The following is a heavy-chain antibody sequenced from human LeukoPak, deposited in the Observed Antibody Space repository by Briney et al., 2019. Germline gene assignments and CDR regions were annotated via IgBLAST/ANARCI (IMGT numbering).Heavy chain of an antibody. CDR2: IDWDDDK. V-gene: IGHV2-70*11. J-gene: IGHJ4*02. CDR1: GFSLSTNGMC. Sequence: SGPTRGNPTQTLTLTCTFSGFSLSTNGMCVSWIRHPPGKALEWLARIDWDDDKTYSTFLKTRLTISKDTSKNQVVLTMTNLDPVDTATYYCARTLLEMATIRFDYWGQGILVTVSS. CDR3: ARTLLEMATIRFDY. D-gene: IGHD5-24*01.